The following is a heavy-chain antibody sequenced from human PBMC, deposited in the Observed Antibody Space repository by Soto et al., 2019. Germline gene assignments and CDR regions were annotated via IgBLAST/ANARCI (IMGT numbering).Heavy chain of an antibody. J-gene: IGHJ6*03. CDR2: IIPMLGVA. D-gene: IGHD4-17*01. CDR1: GDTFSNHT. CDR3: ARVAEMGTVTKGYYYYRDV. V-gene: IGHV1-69*04. Sequence: QVQLVQSGAEVKKPGSSVKVSCKASGDTFSNHTISWVRQAPGQGLEWMGRIIPMLGVANYAQQFQGRVTITADKSTITAYMELSSLRSAYTAVYYCARVAEMGTVTKGYYYYRDVWGKGTTVTVSS.